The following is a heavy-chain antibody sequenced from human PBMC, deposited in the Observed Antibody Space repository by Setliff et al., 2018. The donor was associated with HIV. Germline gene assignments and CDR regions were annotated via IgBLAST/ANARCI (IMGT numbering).Heavy chain of an antibody. J-gene: IGHJ6*03. CDR1: GYTFTSYY. CDR2: INPSGGST. CDR3: ARDGYYNSWSGYGYYYYYMDV. D-gene: IGHD3-3*01. Sequence: GASVKVSCKASGYTFTSYYMHWVRQAPGQGLEWMRIINPSGGSTRYAQKFQGRVTMTRDTSTSTVYMELSSLRSEDTAVYYCARDGYYNSWSGYGYYYYYMDVWGKGTTVTVSS. V-gene: IGHV1-46*01.